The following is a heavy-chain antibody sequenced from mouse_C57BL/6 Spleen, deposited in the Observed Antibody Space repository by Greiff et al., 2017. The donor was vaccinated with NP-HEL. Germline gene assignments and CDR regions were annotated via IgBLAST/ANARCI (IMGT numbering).Heavy chain of an antibody. J-gene: IGHJ4*01. Sequence: EVQLQESGPGLVKPSQSLSLTCSVTGYSITSGYYWNWIRQFPGNKLEWMGYISYDGSNNYNPSLKNRISITRDTSKNQFFLKLNSVTTEDTATYYCARDLDIVAMDYWGQGTSVTVSS. CDR2: ISYDGSN. CDR3: ARDLDIVAMDY. V-gene: IGHV3-6*01. CDR1: GYSITSGYY.